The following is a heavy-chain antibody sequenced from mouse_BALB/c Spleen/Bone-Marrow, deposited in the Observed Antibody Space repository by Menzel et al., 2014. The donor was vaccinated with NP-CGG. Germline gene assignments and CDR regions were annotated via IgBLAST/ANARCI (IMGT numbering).Heavy chain of an antibody. CDR3: ARWGTTVVDAMDY. Sequence: QVQLQQSGPELVKPGASVRISCKASGYTFTSYYIHWVKQRPGQGLEWIGWIYPGNVNAKYNEKFKGKATLTADNSSSTAYMQLSSLTSEDSAVYFCARWGTTVVDAMDYWGQGTSVTVSS. CDR1: GYTFTSYY. CDR2: IYPGNVNA. V-gene: IGHV1S56*01. J-gene: IGHJ4*01. D-gene: IGHD1-1*01.